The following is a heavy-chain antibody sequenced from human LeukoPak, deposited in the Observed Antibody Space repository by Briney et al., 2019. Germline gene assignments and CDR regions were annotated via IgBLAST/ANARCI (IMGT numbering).Heavy chain of an antibody. Sequence: SETLSLTCAVYGGSFSDYFWGWIRQPPGKGLEWIGEINHSGRTYYNPSLKSRGTISVDTSKNQFSLNLSSVTAADTAVYYCARDVVVVPAAIHYGMDVCGQGTTVTVSS. CDR3: ARDVVVVPAAIHYGMDV. CDR2: INHSGRT. D-gene: IGHD2-2*01. J-gene: IGHJ6*02. CDR1: GGSFSDYF. V-gene: IGHV4-34*01.